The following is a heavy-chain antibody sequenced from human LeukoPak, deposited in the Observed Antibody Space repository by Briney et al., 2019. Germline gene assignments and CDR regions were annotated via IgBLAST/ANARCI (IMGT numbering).Heavy chain of an antibody. CDR1: GGSVSSGNYY. Sequence: SETLSLTCTVSGGSVSSGNYYWSWIRQPPGKGLEWIGYVYYSGSTNYNPSLKSRVAISVDTSKNQFSLKVGSVTAADTAVYYCASGGPYSGYIYWGQGTLVTVSS. V-gene: IGHV4-61*01. CDR2: VYYSGST. D-gene: IGHD5-12*01. CDR3: ASGGPYSGYIY. J-gene: IGHJ4*02.